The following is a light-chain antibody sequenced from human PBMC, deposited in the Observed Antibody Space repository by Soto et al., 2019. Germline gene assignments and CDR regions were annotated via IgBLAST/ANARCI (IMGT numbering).Light chain of an antibody. CDR3: GSWDSSLSAYV. Sequence: QSGLTQPPSGCAAPGQKVTISCSGSSSNIGGNSVSWYQQLPGTAPKLLIYDDNKRPSGIPDRFSGSKSGTSATLGITGFQTGDEADYYCGSWDSSLSAYVFGTGTKVTVL. CDR2: DDN. J-gene: IGLJ1*01. CDR1: SSNIGGNS. V-gene: IGLV1-51*01.